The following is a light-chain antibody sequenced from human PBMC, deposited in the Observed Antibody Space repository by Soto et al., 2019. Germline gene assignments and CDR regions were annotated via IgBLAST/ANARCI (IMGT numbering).Light chain of an antibody. CDR3: QQYNSYSPWT. J-gene: IGKJ1*01. V-gene: IGKV1-5*03. Sequence: DIQMTQSPSTLSASVGDRVTITCRASQSISSWLAWYQQKPGKAPKLLIYKASSLESGVPSRFSGSGSGTEFTLTISSLQPDDFATYYCQQYNSYSPWTFGQVTKVKIK. CDR1: QSISSW. CDR2: KAS.